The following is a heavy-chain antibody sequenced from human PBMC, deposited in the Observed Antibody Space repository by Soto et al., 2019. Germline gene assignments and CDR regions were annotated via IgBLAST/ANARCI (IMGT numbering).Heavy chain of an antibody. CDR1: GFTFDDYA. V-gene: IGHV3-9*01. CDR3: AKGEAGWYYFDY. CDR2: ISWNVGSI. D-gene: IGHD2-15*01. Sequence: GGSLRLSCAASGFTFDDYAMHWVRQAPGKGLEWVSGISWNVGSIAYADSVKGRFTISRDNAKNSLYLQMNSLRAEDTALYYCAKGEAGWYYFDYWGQGTLVTVSS. J-gene: IGHJ4*02.